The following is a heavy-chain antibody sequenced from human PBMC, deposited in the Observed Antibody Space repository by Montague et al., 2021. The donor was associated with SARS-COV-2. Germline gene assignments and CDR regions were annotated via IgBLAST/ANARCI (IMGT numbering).Heavy chain of an antibody. CDR1: GGSFSGYY. CDR3: ERVRCYGSGTYLGIDV. D-gene: IGHD3-10*01. CDR2: INQSGRT. Sequence: SETLSLTCAVYGGSFSGYYWCWIRQPPAKGLEWIGEINQSGRTNNNPSLKSRVTISVDTSKNQFSLKLSSVTAADTAVYYCERVRCYGSGTYLGIDVWGQGTTVTVSS. V-gene: IGHV4-34*01. J-gene: IGHJ6*02.